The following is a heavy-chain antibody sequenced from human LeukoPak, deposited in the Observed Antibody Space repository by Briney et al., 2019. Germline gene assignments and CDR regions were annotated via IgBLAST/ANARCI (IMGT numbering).Heavy chain of an antibody. V-gene: IGHV3-74*01. CDR1: GFTFSSYS. CDR2: INSGGSST. Sequence: PGGSLRLSCAASGFTFSSYSMNWVRQAPGKGLVWVSRINSGGSSTSYADSVKGRFTISRDNAKNTLYLQMNSLRAEDTAVYYCARVVEEMATRWGQGTLVTVSS. D-gene: IGHD5-24*01. CDR3: ARVVEEMATR. J-gene: IGHJ4*02.